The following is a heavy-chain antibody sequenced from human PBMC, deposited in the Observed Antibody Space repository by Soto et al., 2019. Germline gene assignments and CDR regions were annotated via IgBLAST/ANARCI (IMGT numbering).Heavy chain of an antibody. CDR1: GFTFSSYA. V-gene: IGHV3-23*01. J-gene: IGHJ4*02. CDR2: ISGSGGTT. CDR3: AKDGDIVVVPGAMVYFDY. D-gene: IGHD2-2*01. Sequence: PGGSLRLSCAASGFTFSSYAMSWVRQAPGKGLEWVSAISGSGGTTYYADSVKGRFTISRDNSKNTLYLQMNSLRTGDTAVYYCAKDGDIVVVPGAMVYFDYWGQGTLVTVSS.